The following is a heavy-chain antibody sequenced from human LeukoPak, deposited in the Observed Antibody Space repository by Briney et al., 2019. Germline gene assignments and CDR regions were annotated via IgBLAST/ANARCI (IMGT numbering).Heavy chain of an antibody. Sequence: GGSLRLSCEASGFSFSAAWMTWVRQAPGKGLEWVATIKNDGSDKYYVNSVKGRFTLSRDNAKNSVYLQMNSLRVEDTAVYYCVNLGYSDGGQGTLVTVSS. J-gene: IGHJ4*02. CDR2: IKNDGSDK. CDR1: GFSFSAAW. D-gene: IGHD5-12*01. CDR3: VNLGYSD. V-gene: IGHV3-7*01.